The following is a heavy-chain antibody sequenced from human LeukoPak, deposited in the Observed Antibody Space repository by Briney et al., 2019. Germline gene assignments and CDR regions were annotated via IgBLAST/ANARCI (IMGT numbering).Heavy chain of an antibody. D-gene: IGHD2-15*01. J-gene: IGHJ4*02. CDR3: ARSGAGTYCSGGSCYLDY. Sequence: ASVKVSCKASGYTFTSYGISWVRQAPGQGLEWMGWISAYNGNTNYAQKLQGRVTMTTDTSTSTAYMELRSLRSDDTAVYYCARSGAGTYCSGGSCYLDYWGQGTLVTVSS. V-gene: IGHV1-18*01. CDR2: ISAYNGNT. CDR1: GYTFTSYG.